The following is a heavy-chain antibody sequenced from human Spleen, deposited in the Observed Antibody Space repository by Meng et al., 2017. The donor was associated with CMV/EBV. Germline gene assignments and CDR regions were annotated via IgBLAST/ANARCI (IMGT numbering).Heavy chain of an antibody. Sequence: GESLKISCAAAGFIFSNYGINWVRRAPGKGLEWVSAISGSGGNTYYADSVKGRFTVSRDNSKNTLYLQMTSLRAEDTAVYYCATSGSSPSWGQGTLVTVSS. CDR2: ISGSGGNT. V-gene: IGHV3-23*01. CDR3: ATSGSSPS. D-gene: IGHD6-19*01. J-gene: IGHJ4*02. CDR1: GFIFSNYG.